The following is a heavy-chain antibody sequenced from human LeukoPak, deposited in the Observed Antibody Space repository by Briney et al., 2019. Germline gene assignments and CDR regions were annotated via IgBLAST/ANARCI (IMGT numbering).Heavy chain of an antibody. CDR2: ISSTSRFI. V-gene: IGHV3-21*01. D-gene: IGHD5-12*01. Sequence: GGSLRLSCATSGFTFKAYTMNWVRQTSGKVLEWVSSISSTSRFIHYADSVKGRFTISRDDDKNSLYLQMNSLRAQDTAVYYCARFKLSSGYDPFDYWGQGTLVTVSS. J-gene: IGHJ4*02. CDR1: GFTFKAYT. CDR3: ARFKLSSGYDPFDY.